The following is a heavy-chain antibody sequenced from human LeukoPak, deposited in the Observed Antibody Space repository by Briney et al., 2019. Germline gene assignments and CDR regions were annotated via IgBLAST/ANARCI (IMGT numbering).Heavy chain of an antibody. CDR2: IYYSGST. V-gene: IGHV4-59*01. D-gene: IGHD3-10*01. CDR1: GGSISSYY. J-gene: IGHJ5*02. Sequence: ASETLSLTCTVSGGSISSYYWSWIRQPPGKGLEWIGYIYYSGSTNYNPSLKSRVTISLDTSKNQFSLKLSSVTAADTAVYYCARARITMVRGAAYWFDPWGQGALVTVSS. CDR3: ARARITMVRGAAYWFDP.